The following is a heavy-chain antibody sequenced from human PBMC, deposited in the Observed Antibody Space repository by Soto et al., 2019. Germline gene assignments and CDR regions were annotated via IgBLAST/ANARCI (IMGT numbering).Heavy chain of an antibody. CDR1: GFTFSSYG. V-gene: IGHV3-30*18. Sequence: GGSLRLSCAASGFTFSSYGMHWVRQAPGKGLEWVAVISYDGSNKYYADSVKGRFTISRDNSKNTLYLQMNSLRAEDTAVYYCAKDLTRGYYDSSGYYYEEFSAFDYWGQGTLVTVSS. D-gene: IGHD3-22*01. J-gene: IGHJ4*02. CDR2: ISYDGSNK. CDR3: AKDLTRGYYDSSGYYYEEFSAFDY.